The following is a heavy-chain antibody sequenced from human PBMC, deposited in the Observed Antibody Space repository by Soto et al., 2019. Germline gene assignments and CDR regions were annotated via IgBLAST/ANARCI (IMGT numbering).Heavy chain of an antibody. CDR2: ISSSSSYI. V-gene: IGHV3-21*01. CDR1: GFTFSSYS. CDR3: AADTPTFGQGEFEY. Sequence: GGSLRLSCAASGFTFSSYSMNWVRQAPGKGLEWVSSISSSSSYIYYADSVKGRFTISRDNAKNSLYLQMNSLRAEDTAVYYCAADTPTFGQGEFEYWGQGTQVTVSS. J-gene: IGHJ4*02. D-gene: IGHD5-18*01.